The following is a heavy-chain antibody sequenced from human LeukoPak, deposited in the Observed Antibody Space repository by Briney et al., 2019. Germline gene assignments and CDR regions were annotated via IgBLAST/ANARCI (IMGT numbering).Heavy chain of an antibody. D-gene: IGHD6-19*01. CDR1: GGSISFYY. V-gene: IGHV4-59*01. CDR2: IYYSGNT. CDR3: ARGAGWIRFDP. Sequence: SETLSLTCSVSGGSISFYYWNWIRQPPGKGLEWIGYIYYSGNTDYNPSLKSRVTMSVDTSRNQFSLKLNSVTAADTAVYYCARGAGWIRFDPWGQGTLVTVSS. J-gene: IGHJ5*02.